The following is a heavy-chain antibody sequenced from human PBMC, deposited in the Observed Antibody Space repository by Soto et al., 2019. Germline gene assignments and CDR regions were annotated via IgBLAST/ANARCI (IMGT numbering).Heavy chain of an antibody. J-gene: IGHJ5*02. V-gene: IGHV6-1*01. Sequence: SQTLSLTCAISGDSVSSNSAAWNWIRQSPSRGLEWLGRTYYRSKWYNDYAVSVKRRITINPDTSKNQFSLQLNSVTPEETAGEYCARDPRRVGAIEGYWFDPWGQGTLVTVSS. D-gene: IGHD1-26*01. CDR2: TYYRSKWYN. CDR1: GDSVSSNSAA. CDR3: ARDPRRVGAIEGYWFDP.